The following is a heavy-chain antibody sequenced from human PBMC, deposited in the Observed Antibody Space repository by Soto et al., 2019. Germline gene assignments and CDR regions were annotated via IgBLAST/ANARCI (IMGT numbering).Heavy chain of an antibody. V-gene: IGHV3-66*01. CDR2: IYSGGST. CDR1: GFTVSSNY. D-gene: IGHD6-19*01. CDR3: AREYSSGLYGMDV. J-gene: IGHJ6*02. Sequence: EVQLVESRGGLVQPGGSLRLSCAASGFTVSSNYMSWVRQAPGKGLEWVSVIYSGGSTYYADSVKGRFTISRDNSKNTLYLQMNSLRAEDTAVYYCAREYSSGLYGMDVWGQGTTVTVSS.